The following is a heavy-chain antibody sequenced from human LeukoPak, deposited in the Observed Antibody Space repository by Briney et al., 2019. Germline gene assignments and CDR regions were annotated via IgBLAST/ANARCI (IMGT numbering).Heavy chain of an antibody. V-gene: IGHV4-39*01. D-gene: IGHD3-3*01. CDR1: GGSISSSSYY. J-gene: IGHJ3*02. Sequence: PSETLSLTCTVSGGSISSSSYYWGWIRQPPGKGLEWIGSIYYSGSTYYNPSLKSRVTISVDTSKNQFSLKLSSVTAADTAVHYCARPTSVFGVVIHAFDIWGQGTMVTVSS. CDR3: ARPTSVFGVVIHAFDI. CDR2: IYYSGST.